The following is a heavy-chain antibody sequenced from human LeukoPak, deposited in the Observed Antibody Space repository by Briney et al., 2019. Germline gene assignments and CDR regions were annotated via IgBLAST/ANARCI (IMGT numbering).Heavy chain of an antibody. CDR2: IYIGGST. D-gene: IGHD3-10*01. CDR3: AGGDPFGSGRSPAYFDY. J-gene: IGHJ4*02. Sequence: GGSLRLSCAASGFTVSSNYMSWGRQAPGKGLEWVSVIYIGGSTYYADSVKGRFTISRDNSKNTPYLQMNSLRAEDTAVYDCAGGDPFGSGRSPAYFDYWGQGTLVTVSS. CDR1: GFTVSSNY. V-gene: IGHV3-53*01.